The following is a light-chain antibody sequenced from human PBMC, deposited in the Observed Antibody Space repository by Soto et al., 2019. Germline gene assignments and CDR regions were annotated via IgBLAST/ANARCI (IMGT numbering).Light chain of an antibody. CDR1: QSVSSW. CDR2: DAS. CDR3: QQYSSYPLT. Sequence: STLSASVGDRVIITCRASQSVSSWLAWYQQKPGKAPKFLIYDASGWESGVPSRFSGSGAGTEFTFTISSLQPDDSATYYCQQYSSYPLTFGQGTKVDIK. J-gene: IGKJ3*01. V-gene: IGKV1-5*01.